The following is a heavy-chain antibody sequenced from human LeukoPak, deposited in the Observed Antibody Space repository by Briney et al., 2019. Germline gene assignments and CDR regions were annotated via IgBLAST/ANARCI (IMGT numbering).Heavy chain of an antibody. CDR1: GGSISSSSYY. CDR3: ARRHHNWDY. J-gene: IGHJ4*02. V-gene: IGHV4-39*07. D-gene: IGHD5-24*01. Sequence: SETLSLTCTVSGGSISSSSYYWGWIRQPPGKGLEWIGSIYYNGSTYYNPSLKSRVTISLDTSKNQFSLKLSSVTAADTAVYFCARRHHNWDYWGQGALVTVTS. CDR2: IYYNGST.